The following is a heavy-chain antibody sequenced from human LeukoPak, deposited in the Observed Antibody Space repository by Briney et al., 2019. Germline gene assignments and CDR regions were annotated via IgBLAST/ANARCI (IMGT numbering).Heavy chain of an antibody. CDR3: ARGSNWFDP. CDR2: IFYTGST. V-gene: IGHV4-59*11. CDR1: GGSIYSHH. Sequence: SETLSLTCTVSGGSIYSHHWSWIRQPPGKGQEWIGYIFYTGSTNYNPSLNSRVTISVDTLKNHFSLKLNSVTAADTAVYYCARGSNWFDPWGQGTLVTVSS. J-gene: IGHJ5*02.